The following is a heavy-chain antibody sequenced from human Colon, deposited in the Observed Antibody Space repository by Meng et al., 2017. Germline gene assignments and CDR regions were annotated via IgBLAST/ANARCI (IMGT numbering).Heavy chain of an antibody. CDR1: VASISSYY. J-gene: IGHJ4*02. CDR3: ARGLTGYFAHTDY. V-gene: IGHV4-59*01. Sequence: SETLSLTCTVSVASISSYYWSWIRQPPGKGLEWIGYIYHTGSTNYNPSLQSRVTISVDTSKNQVSLKLSSVTAADTAVYYCARGLTGYFAHTDYWGQGTLVTVSS. CDR2: IYHTGST. D-gene: IGHD3-9*01.